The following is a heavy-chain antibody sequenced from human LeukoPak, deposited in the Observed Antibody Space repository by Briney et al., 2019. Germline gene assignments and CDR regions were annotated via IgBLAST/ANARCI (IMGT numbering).Heavy chain of an antibody. Sequence: GGSLRLSCAASGFTFSSYSMNWVRQAPGKGLEWVSYISSSSSTIYYADSVKGRFTISRDNAKNSLYLQMNSLRAEDTAVYYCAKIDCSGGSCYYPDNPLAPDAFDIWGQGTMVTVSS. J-gene: IGHJ3*02. CDR1: GFTFSSYS. V-gene: IGHV3-48*04. CDR2: ISSSSSTI. CDR3: AKIDCSGGSCYYPDNPLAPDAFDI. D-gene: IGHD2-15*01.